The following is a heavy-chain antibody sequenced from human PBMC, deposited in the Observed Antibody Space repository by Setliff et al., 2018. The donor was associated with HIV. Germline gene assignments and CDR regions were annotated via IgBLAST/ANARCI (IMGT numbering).Heavy chain of an antibody. Sequence: ASVKVSCKASGDNFNSHSISWVRQAPGQGPEWVGWIATYNGNTNYAQRLQGRVTLTTDTSTSTAYMELRSLRFDDTAVYFCARGVSQAYTYGSGAYYYFDFWGLGTLVTVSS. D-gene: IGHD6-19*01. CDR2: IATYNGNT. V-gene: IGHV1-18*01. CDR3: ARGVSQAYTYGSGAYYYFDF. CDR1: GDNFNSHS. J-gene: IGHJ4*02.